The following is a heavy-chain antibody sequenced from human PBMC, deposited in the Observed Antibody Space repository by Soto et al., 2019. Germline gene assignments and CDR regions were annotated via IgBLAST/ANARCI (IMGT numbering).Heavy chain of an antibody. J-gene: IGHJ3*02. CDR2: ISAYNGNT. CDR1: GYTFTSYG. Sequence: ASVKVSCKASGYTFTSYGISWVRQAPGQGLEWMGWISAYNGNTNYAQKLRGRVTMTTDTSTSTAYMELRSLRSDDTAVYYCARSLELKDAFDIWGQGTMVTVSS. CDR3: ARSLELKDAFDI. V-gene: IGHV1-18*01. D-gene: IGHD1-26*01.